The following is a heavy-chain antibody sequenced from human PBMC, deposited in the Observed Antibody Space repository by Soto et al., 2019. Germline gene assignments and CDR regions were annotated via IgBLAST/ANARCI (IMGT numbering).Heavy chain of an antibody. CDR1: GFTFNTFW. D-gene: IGHD2-15*01. V-gene: IGHV3-7*03. CDR2: IKHDGSET. Sequence: GGSLRLSCAASGFTFNTFWMSWVRQAPGKGLEWVANIKHDGSETYYADSVKGRFTISRDNAKNSLFLQMNTLRTEDTAVYYCARDLATHCSGSTCYPYAYWGQGALVTVSS. CDR3: ARDLATHCSGSTCYPYAY. J-gene: IGHJ4*02.